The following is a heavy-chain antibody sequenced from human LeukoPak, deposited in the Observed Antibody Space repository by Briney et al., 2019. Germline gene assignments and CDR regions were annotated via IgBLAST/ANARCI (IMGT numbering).Heavy chain of an antibody. Sequence: GGSLRLSCAASGFTFSSYAMHWVRQAPGKGLEWVAVISYDGSNKYYADSVKGRFTISRDNSKSTLFLQVNSLRAEDTAVYYCVKDAISMNGIWDAFDIWGQGTMVTVSS. CDR1: GFTFSSYA. CDR3: VKDAISMNGIWDAFDI. CDR2: ISYDGSNK. D-gene: IGHD3-22*01. J-gene: IGHJ3*02. V-gene: IGHV3-30*04.